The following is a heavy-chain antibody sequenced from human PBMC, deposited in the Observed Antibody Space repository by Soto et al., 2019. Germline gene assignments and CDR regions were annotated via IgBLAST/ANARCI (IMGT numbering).Heavy chain of an antibody. CDR2: MNPNSGNT. CDR1: GYTFTSYD. J-gene: IGHJ6*03. V-gene: IGHV1-8*01. CDR3: ARGRGTDLPYYYYYYMDV. Sequence: ASVKVSCKASGYTFTSYDINWVRQATGQGLEWMGWMNPNSGNTGYAQKFQGRVTMTRNTSISTAYMELSSLRSEDTAVYYCARGRGTDLPYYYYYYMDVWGKGTTVTVS.